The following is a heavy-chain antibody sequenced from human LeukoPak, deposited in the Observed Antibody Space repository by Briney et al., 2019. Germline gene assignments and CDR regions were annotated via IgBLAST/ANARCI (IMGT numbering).Heavy chain of an antibody. V-gene: IGHV4-34*01. D-gene: IGHD4-17*01. J-gene: IGHJ4*02. CDR2: INHSGST. CDR3: ARTSRWDYGDYVNASDY. CDR1: GGSFSGYY. Sequence: SETLSLTCSVYGGSFSGYYWSWIRQPPGKGLEWIGKINHSGSTNYNPSLKSRVTISVDTSKNQFSLKLSSVTAADTAVYYCARTSRWDYGDYVNASDYWGQGTLVTVSS.